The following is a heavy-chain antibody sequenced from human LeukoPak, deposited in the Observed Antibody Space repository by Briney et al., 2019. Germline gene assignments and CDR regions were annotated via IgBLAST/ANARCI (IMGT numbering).Heavy chain of an antibody. CDR1: GYSISSDYY. Sequence: PSETLSLTCAVSGYSISSDYYWGGIRQPPGKGLEWIGSFYHSGTTFYNPSLKIRVTLSIDTSKNQFSLKLTSVTAADTALYYCARARFDYWGQGILVTVSS. V-gene: IGHV4-38-2*01. J-gene: IGHJ4*02. CDR3: ARARFDY. CDR2: FYHSGTT.